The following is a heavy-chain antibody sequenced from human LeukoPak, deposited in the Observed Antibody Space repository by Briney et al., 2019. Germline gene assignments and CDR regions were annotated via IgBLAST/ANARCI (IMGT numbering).Heavy chain of an antibody. J-gene: IGHJ4*02. CDR3: AEDARSFDWLYDH. CDR1: GFAFSTYG. D-gene: IGHD3-9*01. CDR2: IRSDGSHD. Sequence: PGGSLRLSCVTSGFAFSTYGMHWVRQAPGKGLEWVAYIRSDGSHDSYADSVTGRFTISRDNSKNTLYLQMNSLRIEDTSMYYCAEDARSFDWLYDHWGQGILVTVSS. V-gene: IGHV3-30*02.